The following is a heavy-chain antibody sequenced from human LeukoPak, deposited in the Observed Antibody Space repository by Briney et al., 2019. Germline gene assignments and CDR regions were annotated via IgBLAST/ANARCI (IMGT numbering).Heavy chain of an antibody. J-gene: IGHJ4*02. CDR2: TYYRSKWYN. V-gene: IGHV6-1*01. Sequence: SQTLSLTCAISGDSVSSNSAAWNWIRQSPSRGIEWLGRTYYRSKWYNDYAGSVKSRITINSDTSKNQFSLHLKSVTPEDTAVYHCAREDHTNARIDDWGQGTLVTVSS. D-gene: IGHD1-14*01. CDR1: GDSVSSNSAA. CDR3: AREDHTNARIDD.